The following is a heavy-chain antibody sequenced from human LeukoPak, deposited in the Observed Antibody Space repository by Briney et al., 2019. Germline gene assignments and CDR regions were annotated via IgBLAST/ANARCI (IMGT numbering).Heavy chain of an antibody. CDR2: ISGSGEST. J-gene: IGHJ4*02. CDR3: AKGNPYYFDY. D-gene: IGHD1-14*01. CDR1: GLTFSNYG. Sequence: GGTLRLSCAASGLTFSNYGMAWVRQAPGKGLEWVSAISGSGESTYNADSVKGRFTISRDNSKNTLYLQMNSLRAEDTAVYYCAKGNPYYFDYWGQGTLVTVSS. V-gene: IGHV3-23*01.